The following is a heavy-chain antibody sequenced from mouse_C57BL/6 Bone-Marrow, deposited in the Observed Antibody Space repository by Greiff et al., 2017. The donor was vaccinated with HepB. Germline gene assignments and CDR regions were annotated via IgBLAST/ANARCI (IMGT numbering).Heavy chain of an antibody. CDR1: GFSLTSYG. CDR2: IWGGGST. V-gene: IGHV2-9*01. D-gene: IGHD1-1*01. Sequence: QVQLKESGPGLVAPSQSLSITCTVSGFSLTSYGVDWVRQPPGKGLEWLGVIWGGGSTNYNSALMSRLSISKDNSKSQVFFKMNSLQADDTAIYYCARDYYGSRDAMDYWGQGTSVTVSS. CDR3: ARDYYGSRDAMDY. J-gene: IGHJ4*01.